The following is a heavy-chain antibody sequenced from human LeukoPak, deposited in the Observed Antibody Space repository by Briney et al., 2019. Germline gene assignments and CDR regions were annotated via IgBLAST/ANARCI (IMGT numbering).Heavy chain of an antibody. Sequence: SGTLSLTCAVSGGSFSGYYWSWIRQPPGKGLEWVGEINHTGSTNYNPSLKSRVTILVDTSKNQFSLKLSSVSAAVTAVYHWPLGPSRPDYCGQGNLVTASS. V-gene: IGHV4-34*01. CDR3: PLGPSRPDY. CDR2: INHTGST. CDR1: GGSFSGYY. J-gene: IGHJ4*02. D-gene: IGHD7-27*01.